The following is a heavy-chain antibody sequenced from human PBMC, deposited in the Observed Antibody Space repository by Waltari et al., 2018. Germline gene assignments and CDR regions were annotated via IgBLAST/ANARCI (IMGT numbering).Heavy chain of an antibody. D-gene: IGHD3-10*01. CDR3: ARAPGPLWFGEHSDSYGMDV. CDR1: GFTFSSYG. V-gene: IGHV3-33*01. CDR2: IWYDGSNK. J-gene: IGHJ6*02. Sequence: QVQLVESGGGVVQPGRSLRLSCAASGFTFSSYGMHWVRQAPGKGLELVAVIWYDGSNKYYADSVKGRFTISRDNSKNTLYLQMNSLRAEDTAVYYCARAPGPLWFGEHSDSYGMDVWGQGTTVTVSS.